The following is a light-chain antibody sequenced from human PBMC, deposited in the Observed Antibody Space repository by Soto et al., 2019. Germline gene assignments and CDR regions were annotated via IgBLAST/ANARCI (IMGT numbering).Light chain of an antibody. V-gene: IGLV2-8*01. CDR1: SSDVGGYNY. J-gene: IGLJ1*01. CDR3: SSYAGSNSYV. CDR2: EVS. Sequence: TSSDVGGYNYVSWYQQHPGKAPKLMIYEVSKRPSGVPDRFSGSKSGNTASLTVSGLQAEDEAEYYCSSYAGSNSYVFGTVTKFTVL.